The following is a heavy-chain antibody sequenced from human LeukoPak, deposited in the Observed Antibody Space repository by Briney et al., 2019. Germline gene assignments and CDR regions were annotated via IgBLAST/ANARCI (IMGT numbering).Heavy chain of an antibody. V-gene: IGHV4-4*02. J-gene: IGHJ4*02. CDR1: GGSISSSNR. Sequence: SETLSLTCAVSGGSISSSNRWSWVRQPPGKGLEWIGEIYHSGSTNYNPSLKSRVTISVDKSKNQFSLKLSSVTAADTAVYYCARTGGYYGSGSYRHWGQGTLVTVSS. CDR3: ARTGGYYGSGSYRH. CDR2: IYHSGST. D-gene: IGHD3-10*01.